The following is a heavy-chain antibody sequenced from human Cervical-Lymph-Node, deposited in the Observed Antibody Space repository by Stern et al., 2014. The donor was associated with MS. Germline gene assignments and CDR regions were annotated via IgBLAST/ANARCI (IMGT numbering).Heavy chain of an antibody. CDR3: VAQVLTNTFEV. Sequence: QITLKESGPTLVRPSQTLTLTCSFSGFPLTASGVGVGWVRQPPGKALEWLALIFWDDDKRYSPSLKSRLTITKDTYKNQVVLSMSNMDPVDTATYYCVAQVLTNTFEVWGQGTLAIVSS. CDR1: GFPLTASGVG. V-gene: IGHV2-5*02. J-gene: IGHJ3*01. D-gene: IGHD2-8*01. CDR2: IFWDDDK.